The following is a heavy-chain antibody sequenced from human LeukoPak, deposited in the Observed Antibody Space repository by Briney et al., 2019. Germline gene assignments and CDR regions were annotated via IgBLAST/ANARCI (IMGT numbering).Heavy chain of an antibody. J-gene: IGHJ6*02. D-gene: IGHD3-22*01. CDR1: GYTFTSYG. Sequence: ASVKVSCKASGYTFTSYGISWVRQAPGQGLEWMGWISAYNGNTNYAQKLQGRVTMTTDTSTSTAYMELRSLRSDDTAVYYCARESYCYDSSGYYDDYYYYGMDVWGQGTTVTVSS. CDR3: ARESYCYDSSGYYDDYYYYGMDV. CDR2: ISAYNGNT. V-gene: IGHV1-18*01.